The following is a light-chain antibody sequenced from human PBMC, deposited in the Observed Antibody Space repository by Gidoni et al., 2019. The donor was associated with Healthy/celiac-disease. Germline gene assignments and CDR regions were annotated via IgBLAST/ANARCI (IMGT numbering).Light chain of an antibody. CDR3: QQYYSTPQPT. Sequence: DIVMTQSPDSLAVSLGERATINCKSSQSVLYSSNNKNYLAWYQQKPGQPPKLLIYWASTRESGVPDRFSGSGSGTDFTLTISSLQAEDVAVYYCQQYYSTPQPTFGPXTKVDIK. V-gene: IGKV4-1*01. CDR2: WAS. CDR1: QSVLYSSNNKNY. J-gene: IGKJ3*01.